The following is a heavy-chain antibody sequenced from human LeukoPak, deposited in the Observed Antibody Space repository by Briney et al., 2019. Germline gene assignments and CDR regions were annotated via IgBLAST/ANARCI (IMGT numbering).Heavy chain of an antibody. V-gene: IGHV3-33*03. J-gene: IGHJ6*02. CDR2: IWYDGSNK. CDR1: GFTFSSYC. CDR3: AQGYYGMDV. Sequence: GGGLRLSFGASGFTFSSYCMHRGRPAPGKGVEWVAVIWYDGSNKYYADSVKGRFTISRDKSKNTLYLQMNSLRAEDTAVYYCAQGYYGMDVWGQGTTVTVSS.